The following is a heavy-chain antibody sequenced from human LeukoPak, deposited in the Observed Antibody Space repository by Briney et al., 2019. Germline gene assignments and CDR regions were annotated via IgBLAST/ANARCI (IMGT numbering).Heavy chain of an antibody. D-gene: IGHD1-26*01. Sequence: SVKVSCKASGFTFTSSAVQWVRQARGQRLEWVGWIVVGSGNTNYAQKFQERVTITRDMSTSTAYMELSSLRSEDTAVYYCAVLGALSTDNSGSSNYMDVWGKGTTVTVSS. CDR1: GFTFTSSA. CDR3: AVLGALSTDNSGSSNYMDV. J-gene: IGHJ6*03. CDR2: IVVGSGNT. V-gene: IGHV1-58*01.